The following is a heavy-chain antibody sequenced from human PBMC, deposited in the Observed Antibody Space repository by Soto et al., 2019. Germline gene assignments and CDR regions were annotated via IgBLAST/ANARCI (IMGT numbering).Heavy chain of an antibody. Sequence: PSETLSLTCAVSGASIDSGDYYWSWIRQPPGKGLEWIGYIYNTGSTNYNPSLESRVTISGDTSKNQFSLNLSSVTAADTAVFYCAGLYPYESSGYHLDDWSQGTLVTVSS. J-gene: IGHJ4*02. CDR1: GASIDSGDYY. D-gene: IGHD3-22*01. V-gene: IGHV4-30-4*01. CDR3: AGLYPYESSGYHLDD. CDR2: IYNTGST.